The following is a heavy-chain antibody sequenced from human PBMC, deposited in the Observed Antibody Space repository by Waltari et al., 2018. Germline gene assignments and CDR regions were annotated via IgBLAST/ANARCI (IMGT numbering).Heavy chain of an antibody. D-gene: IGHD6-13*01. CDR1: GFTVSSNY. Sequence: EVQLVESGGGLIQPGGSLRLSCAASGFTVSSNYMSWVRQAPGKGLEWVSVLYSGGSTYYAGAVKGRFTISRDNAKNTLYLQMNSLGAEDTAVYYCARDSGSSWYPYYYYYGMDVWGQGTTVTVSS. CDR2: LYSGGST. J-gene: IGHJ6*02. CDR3: ARDSGSSWYPYYYYYGMDV. V-gene: IGHV3-53*01.